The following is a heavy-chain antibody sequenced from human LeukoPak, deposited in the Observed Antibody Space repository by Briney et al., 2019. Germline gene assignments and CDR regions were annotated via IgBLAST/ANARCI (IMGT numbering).Heavy chain of an antibody. J-gene: IGHJ4*02. CDR2: IYYSGST. D-gene: IGHD5-12*01. V-gene: IGHV4-59*01. CDR1: GGSISSYY. Sequence: SETLSLTCTVSGGSISSYYWSWIRQLPGKGLEWIGYIYYSGSTNYNPSLKSRVTISVDTSKNQFSLKLSSVTAADTAVYYCARVIGYSGYDAFDYWGQGTLVTVSS. CDR3: ARVIGYSGYDAFDY.